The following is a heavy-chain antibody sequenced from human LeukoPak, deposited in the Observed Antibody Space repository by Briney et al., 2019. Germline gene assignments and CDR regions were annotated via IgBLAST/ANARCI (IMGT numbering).Heavy chain of an antibody. CDR2: ISAYNGNT. CDR3: ARAGSVTMIVGRISHMYYFDY. D-gene: IGHD3-22*01. CDR1: GYMFTNFG. V-gene: IGHV1-18*01. J-gene: IGHJ4*02. Sequence: KPGASVKVSCKASGYMFTNFGISWVRQAPGQGLEWMGWISAYNGNTNYALKLQGRVTMTTDTSTSTAYMELRSLRSDDTAVYYCARAGSVTMIVGRISHMYYFDYWGQGTLVTVSS.